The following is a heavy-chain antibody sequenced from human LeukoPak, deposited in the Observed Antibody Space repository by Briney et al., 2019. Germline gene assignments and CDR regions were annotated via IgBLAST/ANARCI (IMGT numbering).Heavy chain of an antibody. V-gene: IGHV3-7*01. CDR2: IKQDGSEK. CDR3: ARVLGIAAAGNYYHYGMDV. D-gene: IGHD6-13*01. CDR1: GFTFSSYW. J-gene: IGHJ6*02. Sequence: GGSLRLSCAASGFTFSSYWMSWVRQAPGKGLEWVANIKQDGSEKYYVDSVKGRFTISRDNAKNSLYLQMNSLRAEDTAVYYCARVLGIAAAGNYYHYGMDVWGQGTTVTVSS.